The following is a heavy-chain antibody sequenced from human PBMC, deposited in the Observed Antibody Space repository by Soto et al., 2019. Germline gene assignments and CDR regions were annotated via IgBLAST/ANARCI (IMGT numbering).Heavy chain of an antibody. CDR3: ARDRYSGYDFWFDP. D-gene: IGHD5-12*01. CDR1: GASISSYY. CDR2: IYTSGSS. V-gene: IGHV4-4*07. J-gene: IGHJ5*02. Sequence: SETLSLTCSVSGASISSYYWSWIRQSAGKGLEWIGRIYTSGSSDYNPSLKSRVTMSADTSKNQFSVKLRSVTAADTAVYYCARDRYSGYDFWFDPWGQGTLVTVSS.